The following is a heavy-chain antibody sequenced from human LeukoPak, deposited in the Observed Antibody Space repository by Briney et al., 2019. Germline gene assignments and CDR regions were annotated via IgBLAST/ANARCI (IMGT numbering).Heavy chain of an antibody. V-gene: IGHV3-21*01. CDR2: ISSSSIYI. Sequence: GGSLRLSCAASGFTFSTYSMNWVRQAPGKGLEWVSSISSSSIYIYYADSVKGRFTISRDNAKNSLYLQMSSLRDEDTAVYYCARGITVTKTVDYWGQGTLVTVSS. J-gene: IGHJ4*02. CDR3: ARGITVTKTVDY. CDR1: GFTFSTYS. D-gene: IGHD4-17*01.